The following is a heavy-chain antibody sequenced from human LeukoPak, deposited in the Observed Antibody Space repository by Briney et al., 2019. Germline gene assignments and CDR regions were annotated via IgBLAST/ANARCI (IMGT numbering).Heavy chain of an antibody. J-gene: IGHJ4*02. CDR2: ISGVGGST. V-gene: IGHV3-23*01. D-gene: IGHD2-15*01. CDR3: AKDRYCGGGTCYWSYFDY. Sequence: GGSLRLSCAASGFTFRTYAMSRVRQAPGKGLEWVSAISGVGGSTYYAESVKGRFTISRDNSKNTLFLQMNSLRAEDTAVYYCAKDRYCGGGTCYWSYFDYWGQGTLVTVSS. CDR1: GFTFRTYA.